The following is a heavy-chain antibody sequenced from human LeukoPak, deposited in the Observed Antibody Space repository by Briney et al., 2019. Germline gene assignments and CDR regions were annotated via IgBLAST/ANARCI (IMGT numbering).Heavy chain of an antibody. CDR2: ISNSSSTI. CDR3: AKAPSRIVVVVAAIGDY. D-gene: IGHD2-15*01. CDR1: GFTFSTYS. Sequence: GGSLRLSCAASGFTFSTYSMNWLRQVPGKGLEWISFISNSSSTIYYADSVKGRFTISRDNSKNTLYLQMNSLRAEDTAVYYCAKAPSRIVVVVAAIGDYWGQGTLVTVSS. J-gene: IGHJ4*02. V-gene: IGHV3-48*01.